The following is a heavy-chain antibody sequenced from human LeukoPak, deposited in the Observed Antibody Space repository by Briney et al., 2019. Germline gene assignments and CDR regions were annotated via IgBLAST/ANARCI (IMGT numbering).Heavy chain of an antibody. CDR2: IKQDGSEK. J-gene: IGHJ4*02. D-gene: IGHD1-26*01. CDR1: GFTFSSYA. CDR3: ARAQTGSYSELDY. V-gene: IGHV3-7*01. Sequence: PGGSLRLSCAASGFTFSSYAMSWVRQAPGKGLEWVANIKQDGSEKYYVDSVKGRFTISRDNAKNSLYLQMNSLRAEDTAVYYCARAQTGSYSELDYWGQGTLVTVSS.